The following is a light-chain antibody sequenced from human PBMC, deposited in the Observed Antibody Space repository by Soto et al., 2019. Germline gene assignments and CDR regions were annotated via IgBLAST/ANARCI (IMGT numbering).Light chain of an antibody. CDR3: QQYGSSGT. V-gene: IGKV3-20*01. CDR1: QSVSNNY. CDR2: GAS. J-gene: IGKJ1*01. Sequence: EIVLTQSPGTLSLSPGERATLCCRASQSVSNNYLAWYQQKPGQAPRLLIYGASNRATGIPDRFSGSGSGTDFTLTISRLEPEDFAVYYCQQYGSSGTFSQGTKVDIK.